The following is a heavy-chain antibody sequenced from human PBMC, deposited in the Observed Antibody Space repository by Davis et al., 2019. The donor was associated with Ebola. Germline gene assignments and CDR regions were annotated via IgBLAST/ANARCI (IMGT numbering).Heavy chain of an antibody. CDR2: IIPVVDTK. Sequence: SSVKVSCKTSGCTFTNYAVNWVRQAPGQGREWMGRIIPVVDTKDYAQKFQGRVTLTADKATNTAYMELSGLRFDDTAVYYCARGKWFDPWGQGTLVSVTS. CDR1: GCTFTNYA. CDR3: ARGKWFDP. V-gene: IGHV1-69*04. J-gene: IGHJ5*02.